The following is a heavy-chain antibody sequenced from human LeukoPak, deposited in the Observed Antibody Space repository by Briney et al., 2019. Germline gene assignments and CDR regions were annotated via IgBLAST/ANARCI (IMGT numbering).Heavy chain of an antibody. V-gene: IGHV1-2*02. CDR1: GYTFTGYY. Sequence: GASVKVSCKASGYTFTGYYMHWVRQAPGQGLEWMGWINPNSGGTNYAQKFQGRVTMTRDTSISTAYMELSRLRSDDTAVYYCARDHVTTFSGNDYWGRGTLVTVSS. CDR2: INPNSGGT. CDR3: ARDHVTTFSGNDY. D-gene: IGHD3-16*01. J-gene: IGHJ4*02.